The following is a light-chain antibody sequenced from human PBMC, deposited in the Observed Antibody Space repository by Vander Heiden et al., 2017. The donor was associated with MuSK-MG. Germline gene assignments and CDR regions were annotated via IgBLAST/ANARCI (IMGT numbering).Light chain of an antibody. V-gene: IGKV3-20*01. Sequence: EIVLTQSPGTLSLSPGERATLSCRASQTVSSNCLAWYQQKPGQPPRLLIYGASNRANGIPDRFTGSGSGTDFTLTSSRREPEDLAVYYWQQAGSSYTFGHGTKVDIK. CDR1: QTVSSNC. CDR2: GAS. CDR3: QQAGSSYT. J-gene: IGKJ3*01.